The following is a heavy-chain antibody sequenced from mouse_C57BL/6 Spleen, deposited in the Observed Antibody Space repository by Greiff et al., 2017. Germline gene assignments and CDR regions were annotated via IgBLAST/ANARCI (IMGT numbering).Heavy chain of an antibody. Sequence: QVQLQQSGAELVKPGASVKMSCKASGYTFTSYWITWVKQRPGQGLEWIGDIYPGSGSTNYNEKFKSKATLTVDTSSSTAYMQLSSLTSEDSAVYYCARMMIYYDYDEGGAYWGQGTLVTVSA. CDR3: ARMMIYYDYDEGGAY. V-gene: IGHV1-55*01. D-gene: IGHD2-4*01. CDR2: IYPGSGST. J-gene: IGHJ3*01. CDR1: GYTFTSYW.